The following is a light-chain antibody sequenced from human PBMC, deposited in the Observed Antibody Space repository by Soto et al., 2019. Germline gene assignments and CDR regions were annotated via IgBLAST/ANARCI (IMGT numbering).Light chain of an antibody. Sequence: QSALTQPASVSGSPGQSITISCTGTSSDVGGYRYVSWYPQHPGKAPKRMIYEVNDRPSGVSNRFSGSKSGNTASLTISGLQAEDEADYYCSSYRRSSTHVHLVFGGGTKLTVL. CDR2: EVN. CDR3: SSYRRSSTHVHLV. V-gene: IGLV2-14*01. CDR1: SSDVGGYRY. J-gene: IGLJ2*01.